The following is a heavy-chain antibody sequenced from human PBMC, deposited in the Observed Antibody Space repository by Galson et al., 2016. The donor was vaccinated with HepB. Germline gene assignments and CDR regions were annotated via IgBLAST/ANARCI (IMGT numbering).Heavy chain of an antibody. CDR2: TYSGRSN. CDR1: GGSVNSDQYH. V-gene: IGHV4-61*01. CDR3: TTYLVGHGGTGY. D-gene: IGHD3-16*01. J-gene: IGHJ4*02. Sequence: LSLTCSVSGGSVNSDQYHWSWIRQPPGKGLQWLGHTYSGRSNTYNPPLKSRVTISIDTSKNQFSLTLSPVTAADTAVYYCTTYLVGHGGTGYWGKGTLVTVSS.